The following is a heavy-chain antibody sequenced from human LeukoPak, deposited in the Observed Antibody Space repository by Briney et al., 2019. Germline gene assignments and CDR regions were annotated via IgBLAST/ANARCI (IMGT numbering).Heavy chain of an antibody. Sequence: ASVKVSCKASGYSFTDFYMHCVRQAPGQGLEWMGWINPNTGGTNYAQKFLGRVTLTRDTSISTAYMELSRLRSDETAVYYCARDHVGALEGPLHYWGQGTLVTVSS. CDR1: GYSFTDFY. V-gene: IGHV1-2*02. CDR2: INPNTGGT. D-gene: IGHD3-16*01. CDR3: ARDHVGALEGPLHY. J-gene: IGHJ4*02.